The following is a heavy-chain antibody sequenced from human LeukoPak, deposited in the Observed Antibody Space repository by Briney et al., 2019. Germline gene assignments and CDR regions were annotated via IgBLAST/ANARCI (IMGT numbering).Heavy chain of an antibody. D-gene: IGHD6-13*01. J-gene: IGHJ4*02. CDR2: ISVYNGNT. V-gene: IGHV1-18*01. Sequence: EASVKVSCKASGCTFTTHGISWVRQAPGQGLEWMGWISVYNGNTNYAQKFQGRVTMTTDTSTSTAYMGVRTLRFDDTAVYYCVRDIGTSPYLHDYWGQGTLVTVSS. CDR1: GCTFTTHG. CDR3: VRDIGTSPYLHDY.